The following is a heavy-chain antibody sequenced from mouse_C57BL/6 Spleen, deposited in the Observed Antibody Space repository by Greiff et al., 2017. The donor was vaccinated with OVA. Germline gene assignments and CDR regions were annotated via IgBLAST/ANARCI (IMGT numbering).Heavy chain of an antibody. J-gene: IGHJ1*03. CDR3: TRDYYGSSHWYFDV. D-gene: IGHD1-1*01. V-gene: IGHV5-9-1*02. CDR1: GFTFSSYA. CDR2: ISSGGDYI. Sequence: EVKVVESGEGLVKPGGSLKLSCAASGFTFSSYAMSWVRQTPEKRLEWVAYISSGGDYIYYADTVKGRFTISRDNARNTLYLQMSSLTSEDTAMYYCTRDYYGSSHWYFDVWGKGTTVTVSS.